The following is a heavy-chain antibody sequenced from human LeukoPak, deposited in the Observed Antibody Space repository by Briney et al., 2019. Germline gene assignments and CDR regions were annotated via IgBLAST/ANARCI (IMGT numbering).Heavy chain of an antibody. CDR1: GFTFSDYA. CDR2: IRSSGDTT. CDR3: AKGYYASGSSLSAFDY. D-gene: IGHD3-10*01. V-gene: IGHV3-23*01. Sequence: GGSLRLSCAASGFTFSDYAMHWVRQAPGKGLEWVSVIRSSGDTTYYADFVKGRFTISRDNSKNTLYLQMNSLRAEDTAVYYCAKGYYASGSSLSAFDYWGQGTLVTVS. J-gene: IGHJ4*02.